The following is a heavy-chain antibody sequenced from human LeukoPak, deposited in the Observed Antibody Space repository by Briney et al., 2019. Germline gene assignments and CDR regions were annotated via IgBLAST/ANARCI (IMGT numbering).Heavy chain of an antibody. Sequence: LPGRSLRLSCAASGFTFSSYGMHWVRQAPGKGLEWVAVISYDGSNKYYADSVKGRFTISRDNSKNTLYLQMSSLRAEDTAMYYCARKNYCSGGSCYSRGWFDPWGQGTLVTVSS. J-gene: IGHJ5*02. D-gene: IGHD2-15*01. CDR1: GFTFSSYG. CDR2: ISYDGSNK. CDR3: ARKNYCSGGSCYSRGWFDP. V-gene: IGHV3-30*03.